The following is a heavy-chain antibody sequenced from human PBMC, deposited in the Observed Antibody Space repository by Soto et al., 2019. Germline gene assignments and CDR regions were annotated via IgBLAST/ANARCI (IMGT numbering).Heavy chain of an antibody. J-gene: IGHJ3*02. V-gene: IGHV4-59*01. Sequence: PSETLSLTCTVSGGSISIYYWSWIRQPPGKGLEWIGYIYYSGSTNYNPSLKSRVTISVDTSKNQFSLKLSSVTAADTAVYYCARRTAAGWFDAFDIWGQGTMVTVSS. CDR2: IYYSGST. D-gene: IGHD6-19*01. CDR1: GGSISIYY. CDR3: ARRTAAGWFDAFDI.